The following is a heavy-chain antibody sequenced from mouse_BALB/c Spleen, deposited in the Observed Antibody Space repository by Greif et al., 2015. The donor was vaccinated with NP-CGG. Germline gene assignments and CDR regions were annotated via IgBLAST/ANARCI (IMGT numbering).Heavy chain of an antibody. V-gene: IGHV5-6-4*01. D-gene: IGHD2-1*01. J-gene: IGHJ3*01. CDR2: ISSGGSYT. CDR3: TRACGNYVWFAY. CDR1: GFTFSSYT. Sequence: EVKLVESGGGLVKPGGSLKLSCAASGFTFSSYTMSWVRQTPEKRLEWVATISSGGSYTYYPDSVKGRFTISRDNAKNTLYLQMSSLKSEDTAMYYCTRACGNYVWFAYWGQGTLVTVSA.